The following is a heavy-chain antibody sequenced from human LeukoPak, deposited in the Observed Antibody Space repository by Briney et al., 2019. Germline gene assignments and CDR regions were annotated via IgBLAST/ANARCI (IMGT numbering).Heavy chain of an antibody. V-gene: IGHV3-30-3*01. D-gene: IGHD3-16*02. J-gene: IGHJ4*02. CDR3: AKDRGYVWGSYRYTGDY. CDR1: GFTFSSYA. CDR2: ISYDGSNK. Sequence: GGSLRLSCAASGFTFSSYAMHWVRQAPGKGLEWVAVISYDGSNKYYTDSVKGRFTISRDNSKNTLYLQMNSLRAEDTAVYYCAKDRGYVWGSYRYTGDYWGQGTLVTVSS.